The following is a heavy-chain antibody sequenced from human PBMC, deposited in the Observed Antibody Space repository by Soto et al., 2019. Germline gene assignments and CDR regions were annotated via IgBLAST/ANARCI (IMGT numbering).Heavy chain of an antibody. Sequence: PSQILCLTTPVAECSSIGLGYYWIWNQKHPVKGLEWIGYIYYTGNTYDNPSLKSRVTISVDTSKNQFSLKVSSVTAADTAVYYCARDPADRGDYFDYWGQGTLVTVSS. V-gene: IGHV4-31*02. CDR1: ECSSIGLGYY. D-gene: IGHD3-10*01. CDR3: ARDPADRGDYFDY. CDR2: IYYTGNT. J-gene: IGHJ4*02.